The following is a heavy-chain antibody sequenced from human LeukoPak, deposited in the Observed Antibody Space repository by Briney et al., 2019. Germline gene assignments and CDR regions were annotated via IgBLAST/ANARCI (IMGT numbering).Heavy chain of an antibody. CDR2: IYPGDSDT. D-gene: IGHD6-6*01. J-gene: IGHJ6*03. CDR3: ARSIAARPPPYYYYYYYMDV. V-gene: IGHV5-51*01. CDR1: GYSFTSYW. Sequence: GKSLKISCKGSGYSFTSYWIGWVRQMPGKGLEWMGIIYPGDSDTRYSPSFQGQVTISADKSISTAYLQWSSLKASDTAMYYCARSIAARPPPYYYYYYYMDVWGKGTTVTVSS.